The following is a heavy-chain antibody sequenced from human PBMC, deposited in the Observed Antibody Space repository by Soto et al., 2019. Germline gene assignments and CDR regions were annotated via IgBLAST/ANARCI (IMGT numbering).Heavy chain of an antibody. V-gene: IGHV2-5*02. CDR1: GFSLSTSGVG. CDR2: IYWDDDK. J-gene: IGHJ6*02. D-gene: IGHD6-13*01. CDR3: AHRIAAAGLLLRYYYGMDV. Sequence: SGPTLVKPTQTLTLTCTFSGFSLSTSGVGVGWIRQPPGKALEWLALIYWDDDKRYSPSLKSRLTITKDTSKNQVVLTMTNMDPVDTATYYCAHRIAAAGLLLRYYYGMDVWGQGTTVTVSS.